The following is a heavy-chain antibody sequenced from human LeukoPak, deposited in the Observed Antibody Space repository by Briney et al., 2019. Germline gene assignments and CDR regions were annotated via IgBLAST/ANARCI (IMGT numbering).Heavy chain of an antibody. V-gene: IGHV3-74*01. J-gene: IGHJ6*01. CDR2: INSEGSFT. Sequence: GGSLRLSCAASGFTFSSYWMHWVRQAPGKGLVWVSRINSEGSFTTYADSVKGRFTISRDNAKNMLYLQMNRQRAEDPTVYLCARVQLVVGADGWGQGPPFSVSS. CDR3: ARVQLVVGADG. D-gene: IGHD2-15*01. CDR1: GFTFSSYW.